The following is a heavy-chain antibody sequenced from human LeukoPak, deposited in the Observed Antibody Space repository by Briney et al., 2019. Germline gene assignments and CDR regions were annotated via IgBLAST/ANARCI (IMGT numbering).Heavy chain of an antibody. V-gene: IGHV4-34*01. D-gene: IGHD3-10*01. Sequence: RASETLSLTCAVYGGSFSGYYWSWIRQPPGKGLEWIGEINHSGSTNYNPSLKSRVTISVDTSKNLSSVTAADTAVYYCARNSKFGLIDYWGQGTLVTVSS. CDR3: ARNSKFGLIDY. CDR2: INHSGST. CDR1: GGSFSGYY. J-gene: IGHJ4*02.